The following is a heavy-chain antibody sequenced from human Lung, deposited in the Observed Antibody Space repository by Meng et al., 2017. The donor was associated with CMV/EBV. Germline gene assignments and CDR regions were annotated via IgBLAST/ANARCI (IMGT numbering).Heavy chain of an antibody. CDR3: TGDSQLHPNLDY. D-gene: IGHD3-10*01. CDR1: GFSVNDKY. Sequence: EVRLWESGGRLFQPGGALRLSCATSGFSVNDKYMSWVRQPPGKGLEWVSIIYRGDNTYYADSVKGRFTVSRDNSKNTMYLQMNSLRVEDTAVYYCTGDSQLHPNLDYWGQGTLVTVSS. J-gene: IGHJ4*02. V-gene: IGHV3-66*01. CDR2: IYRGDNT.